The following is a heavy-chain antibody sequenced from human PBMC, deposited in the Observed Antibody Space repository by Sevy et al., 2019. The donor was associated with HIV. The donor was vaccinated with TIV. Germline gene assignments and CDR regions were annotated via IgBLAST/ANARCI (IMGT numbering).Heavy chain of an antibody. Sequence: SETLSLTCAVSGYSISSGYYWGWIRQPPGKGLEWIASIYHSGSTYYNPSLKSRVTISVDTSKNQFSLKVSSVTAADTAVYYCARHERDSGSYKNYYYYYYMDVWGKGTTVTVSS. CDR2: IYHSGST. CDR3: ARHERDSGSYKNYYYYYYMDV. V-gene: IGHV4-38-2*01. CDR1: GYSISSGYY. J-gene: IGHJ6*03. D-gene: IGHD6-6*01.